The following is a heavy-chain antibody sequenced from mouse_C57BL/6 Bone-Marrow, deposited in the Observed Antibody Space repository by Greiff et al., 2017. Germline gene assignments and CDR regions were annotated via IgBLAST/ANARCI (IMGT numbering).Heavy chain of an antibody. CDR2: INPSSGYT. Sequence: QVQLQQSGAELARPGASVKMSCKASGYTFTSYTMHWVKQRPGQGLEWIGYINPSSGYTKYNQKFKDKATLTADKSSSTAYMQLSSLISEDSAVYYCARLRLGYAMDYWGQGTSVTVSS. D-gene: IGHD1-2*01. V-gene: IGHV1-4*01. CDR3: ARLRLGYAMDY. J-gene: IGHJ4*01. CDR1: GYTFTSYT.